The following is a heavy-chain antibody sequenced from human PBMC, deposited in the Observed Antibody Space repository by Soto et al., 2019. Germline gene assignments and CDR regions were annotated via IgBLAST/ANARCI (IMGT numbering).Heavy chain of an antibody. V-gene: IGHV1-46*01. CDR3: ARDEDY. J-gene: IGHJ4*02. CDR2: INPSGGYT. Sequence: ASVKVSCKTSGGTFSSYAISWVRQAPGQGLEWLGIINPSGGYTTYAQRFLGRVTITRDTSASTVYMELSSLTSEDTAVYYCARDEDYWGQGTLVTVSS. CDR1: GGTFSSYA.